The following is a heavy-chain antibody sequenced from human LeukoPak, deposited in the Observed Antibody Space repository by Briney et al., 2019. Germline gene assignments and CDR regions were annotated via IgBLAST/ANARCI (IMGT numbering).Heavy chain of an antibody. V-gene: IGHV3-9*01. D-gene: IGHD3-9*01. CDR1: GFIFDDYA. CDR2: ISWNSGSI. Sequence: GGSLRLSCAASGFIFDDYAMHWVRQAPGKGLEWVSGISWNSGSIGYADSVKGRFTISRDNAKNSLYLQMNSLRAEDTALYYCAKDPYYDILTAPSFDYWGQGTLVTVSS. J-gene: IGHJ4*02. CDR3: AKDPYYDILTAPSFDY.